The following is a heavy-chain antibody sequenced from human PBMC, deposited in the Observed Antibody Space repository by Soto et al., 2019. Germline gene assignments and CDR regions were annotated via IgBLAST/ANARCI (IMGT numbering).Heavy chain of an antibody. Sequence: EVQLVESGGGSVQPGGSLRLSCVASGITFSGCWMHWVRQVPGKGLVWVARVDSDGSGTSYADYVKGRFTISRDNAKNTLYLQLNRLRVEDTAVYYCATVFEHWGQGIPVTVSS. CDR2: VDSDGSGT. V-gene: IGHV3-74*01. CDR1: GITFSGCW. CDR3: ATVFEH. J-gene: IGHJ4*02.